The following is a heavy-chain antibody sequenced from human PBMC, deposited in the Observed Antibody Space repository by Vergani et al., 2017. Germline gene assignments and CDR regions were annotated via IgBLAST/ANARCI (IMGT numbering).Heavy chain of an antibody. CDR2: IYYSGRT. CDR3: ARALTAGSLXCQH. Sequence: QLQLQESGPGLVKPSETLSLPCTVSGGPISSSSYYWGWIRQPPGKGLEWIGSIYYSGRTDYNPSLKSRVTISVDTSKNQFSLKLSSVTAADTAVYYCARALTAGSLXCQHGGQGTLVTVSS. D-gene: IGHD2-8*02. V-gene: IGHV4-39*07. CDR1: GGPISSSSYY. J-gene: IGHJ1*01.